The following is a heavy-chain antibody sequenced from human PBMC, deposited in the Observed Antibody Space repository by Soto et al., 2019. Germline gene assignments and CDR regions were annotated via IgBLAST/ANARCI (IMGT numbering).Heavy chain of an antibody. CDR3: ARGQEGVVATH. Sequence: QVQLQPWGAGLLKPSETLSLTCVVYGGSLSGYYWSWIRQPPGKGLEWIGEIKDGGLTNYSPSLKSRANRSVDRPKNQFSLKLHSVTAADTAVYYCARGQEGVVATHWDQGSLVTVSS. CDR1: GGSLSGYY. V-gene: IGHV4-34*01. J-gene: IGHJ4*02. CDR2: IKDGGLT. D-gene: IGHD5-12*01.